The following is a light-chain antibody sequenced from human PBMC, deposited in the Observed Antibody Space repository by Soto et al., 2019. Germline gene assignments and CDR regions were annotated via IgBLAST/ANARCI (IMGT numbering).Light chain of an antibody. CDR3: SSYTSSRTLV. CDR1: SSDVGGYNY. Sequence: QSVLTQPASVSGSPGQSITISCTGTSSDVGGYNYVSWYQQHPGKAPKLMIYEVSNRPSGVSNRFSGSKSGNTASLTISGRQAEDEADYYCSSYTSSRTLVFGTGTKVTVL. V-gene: IGLV2-14*01. CDR2: EVS. J-gene: IGLJ1*01.